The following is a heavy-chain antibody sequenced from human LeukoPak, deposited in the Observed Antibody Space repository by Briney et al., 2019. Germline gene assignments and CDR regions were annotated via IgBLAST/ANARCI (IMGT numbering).Heavy chain of an antibody. J-gene: IGHJ6*03. CDR1: GGSISSYY. V-gene: IGHV4-4*07. D-gene: IGHD6-6*01. CDR3: ARGGEGYSSSSRYYYYYMDV. Sequence: SATLSLTCTVSGGSISSYYWSWIRQHAGKGLEWVVRIYTSGSTNYNPSLKSRVTMSVDTSKNQFSLKLSSVTAADTAVYYCARGGEGYSSSSRYYYYYMDVWGKGTTVTVSS. CDR2: IYTSGST.